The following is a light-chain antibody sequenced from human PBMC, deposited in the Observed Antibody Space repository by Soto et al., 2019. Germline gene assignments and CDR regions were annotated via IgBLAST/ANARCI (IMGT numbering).Light chain of an antibody. CDR2: GNS. J-gene: IGLJ1*01. Sequence: QSVLTQPPSVSGAPGQRVPISCTGSSSNIGAGSDVHWYQQLPGTAPKLLIYGNSNRPSGVPDRFSGSKSGTSASLAITGLQAEDGADYYSQSYDSSLSGYVFGTGTKVTVL. CDR3: QSYDSSLSGYV. V-gene: IGLV1-40*01. CDR1: SSNIGAGSD.